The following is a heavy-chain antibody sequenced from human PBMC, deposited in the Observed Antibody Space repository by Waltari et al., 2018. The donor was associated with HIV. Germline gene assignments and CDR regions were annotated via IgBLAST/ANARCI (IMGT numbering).Heavy chain of an antibody. CDR2: IYPDDADT. J-gene: IGHJ5*02. CDR1: GFTFPNYW. D-gene: IGHD6-6*01. CDR3: ARHRLGRSWFDP. Sequence: EVQLEQSGAEVKKPGESLKISCRASGFTFPNYWIAWARQTPGKGLEWMGIIYPDDADTRYSPSFEGHVTISADKSTTTAYLQWTSLGASDTGIYYCARHRLGRSWFDPWGQGTLVTVSS. V-gene: IGHV5-51*01.